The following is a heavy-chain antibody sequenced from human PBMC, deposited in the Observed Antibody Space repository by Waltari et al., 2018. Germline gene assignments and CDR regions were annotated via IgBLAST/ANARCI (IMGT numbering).Heavy chain of an antibody. CDR2: INHSGST. J-gene: IGHJ6*02. V-gene: IGHV4-34*01. CDR3: ARGRGVGTYGMDV. Sequence: QPAGKVVEWTGEINHSGSTNYNRSLKSRVTISVDTSKNQFSLKLSSVTAAATAVYYCARGRGVGTYGMDVWGQGTTVTVSS. D-gene: IGHD3-10*01.